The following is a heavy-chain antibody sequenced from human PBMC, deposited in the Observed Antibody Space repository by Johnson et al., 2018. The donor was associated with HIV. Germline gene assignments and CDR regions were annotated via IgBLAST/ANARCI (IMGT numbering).Heavy chain of an antibody. CDR3: AKSSSATYYGDAFDM. V-gene: IGHV3-30*14. CDR2: ISYDGSNK. J-gene: IGHJ3*02. D-gene: IGHD3-10*01. Sequence: QVQLVEFGGGLVQPGGSLRLSCAASGFTFSSYAMHWVRQAPGKGLEWVSVISYDGSNKYYADSVKGRFTTSRENAKNSFDLQMNSLRPEDTAVYYCAKSSSATYYGDAFDMWGQGTMVTVSS. CDR1: GFTFSSYA.